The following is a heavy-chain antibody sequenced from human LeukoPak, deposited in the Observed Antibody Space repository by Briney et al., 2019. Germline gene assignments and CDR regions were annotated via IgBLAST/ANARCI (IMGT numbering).Heavy chain of an antibody. CDR1: GGSISSGGYY. D-gene: IGHD2-15*01. CDR3: ARDGSRYCSGGSCYGYGMDV. CDR2: IYYSGST. Sequence: SETLSLTCTVSGGSISSGGYYWSWIRQHPGKGLEWIGYIYYSGSTYYNPSLKSRVTISVDTSKNQFSLKLSSVTAADTAVYYCARDGSRYCSGGSCYGYGMDVWGQGTTVTVSS. J-gene: IGHJ6*02. V-gene: IGHV4-31*03.